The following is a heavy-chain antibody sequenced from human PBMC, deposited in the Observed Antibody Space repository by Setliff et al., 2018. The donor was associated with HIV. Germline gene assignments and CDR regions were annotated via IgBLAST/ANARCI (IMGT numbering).Heavy chain of an antibody. CDR2: ISSSSSTI. V-gene: IGHV3-48*01. Sequence: PGGSLRLSCAASGFTFSSYSMNWVRQAPGKGLEWVSYISSSSSTIYYADSVKGRFTISRDNAKNTLYLQMNSLRVEDTAVYYCAKEPKLGGIAAPFDYWGQGTLVTVSS. D-gene: IGHD6-6*01. CDR1: GFTFSSYS. CDR3: AKEPKLGGIAAPFDY. J-gene: IGHJ4*02.